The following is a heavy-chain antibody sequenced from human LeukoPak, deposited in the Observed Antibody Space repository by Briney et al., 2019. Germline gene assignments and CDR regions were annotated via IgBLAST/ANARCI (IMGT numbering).Heavy chain of an antibody. CDR1: GFTVSSNY. J-gene: IGHJ6*02. CDR2: IYSGGST. CDR3: ARRASDDGMDV. V-gene: IGHV3-53*01. Sequence: PGGSLRLSCAASGFTVSSNYMSWVRQAPGKGLEWVSVIYSGGSTYYADSVKGRFTISRDNSKNTLYLQMNSLRAEDTAVYYCARRASDDGMDVWGQGTTVTVSS.